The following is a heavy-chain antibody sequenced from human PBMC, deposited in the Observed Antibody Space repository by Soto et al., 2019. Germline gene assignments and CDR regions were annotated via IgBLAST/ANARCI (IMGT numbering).Heavy chain of an antibody. CDR2: IDTSGTT. D-gene: IGHD3-16*01. CDR1: GGSISSYY. CDR3: ARGPRGYVYYHGMDV. Sequence: PSETLSLTCTVSGGSISSYYCSWIRQAAGKGLEWIGRIDTSGTTNYSPSLRSRVTMSVDASKNQFSLNLSSVTAADTAVYFCARGPRGYVYYHGMDVWGQGTTVTVSS. V-gene: IGHV4-4*07. J-gene: IGHJ6*02.